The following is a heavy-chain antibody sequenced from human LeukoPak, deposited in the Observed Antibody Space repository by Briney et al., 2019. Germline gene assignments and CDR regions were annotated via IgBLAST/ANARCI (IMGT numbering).Heavy chain of an antibody. J-gene: IGHJ4*02. CDR3: ATERYPGPYDY. V-gene: IGHV3-11*01. CDR2: ISSSGDTI. CDR1: GFIFSDYH. D-gene: IGHD2-2*01. Sequence: GGSLRLSCAASGFIFSDYHMSWIRQAPGMGLEWVSHISSSGDTIHCADSVKGRFTISRDNAKNSLYLQINSLRAEDTAVYFCATERYPGPYDYWGQGTLVTVSS.